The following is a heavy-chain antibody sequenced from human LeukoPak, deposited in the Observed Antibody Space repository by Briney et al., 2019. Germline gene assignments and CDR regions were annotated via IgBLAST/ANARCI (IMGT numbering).Heavy chain of an antibody. V-gene: IGHV3-23*01. CDR3: AKDGAGIVGAFDY. CDR1: GFTFSNYA. D-gene: IGHD1-26*01. J-gene: IGHJ4*02. Sequence: PGGSLRLSCAASGFTFSNYAMSWVRQAPGKGLEWVSTLSGTGGSTYYADSVKGRFTISRDNSKNTLYLQVSSLRAEDTAVYYCAKDGAGIVGAFDYWGQGTLVTVSS. CDR2: LSGTGGST.